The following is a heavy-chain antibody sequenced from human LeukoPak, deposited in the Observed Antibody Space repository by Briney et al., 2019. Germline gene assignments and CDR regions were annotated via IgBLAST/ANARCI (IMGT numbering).Heavy chain of an antibody. D-gene: IGHD3-22*01. CDR2: IYSGGST. V-gene: IGHV3-53*01. J-gene: IGHJ4*02. CDR3: ASLDYYDSSDY. Sequence: GGSLRLSCAASGFTVSSNYMSWVRQAPGKGLEWVSVIYSGGSTYYADSVKGRFTISRDNSKSTLYLQMNSLGAEDTAVYYCASLDYYDSSDYWGQGTLVTVSS. CDR1: GFTVSSNY.